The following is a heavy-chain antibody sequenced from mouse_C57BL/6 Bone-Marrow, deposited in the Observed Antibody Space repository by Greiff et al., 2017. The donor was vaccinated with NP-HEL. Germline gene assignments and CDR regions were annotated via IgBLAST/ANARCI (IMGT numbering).Heavy chain of an antibody. V-gene: IGHV6-6*01. CDR3: TRGSSYWYFDV. CDR1: GFTFSDAW. Sequence: LQQSGGGLVQPGGSMKLSCAASGFTFSDAWMDWVRQSPEKGLEWVAEIRNKANNHATYYAESVKGRFTISRDDSKSSVYLQMNSLRAEDTGIYYCTRGSSYWYFDVWGTGTTVTVSS. D-gene: IGHD1-1*01. J-gene: IGHJ1*03. CDR2: IRNKANNHAT.